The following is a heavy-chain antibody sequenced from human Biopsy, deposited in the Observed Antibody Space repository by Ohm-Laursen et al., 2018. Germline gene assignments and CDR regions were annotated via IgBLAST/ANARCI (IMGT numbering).Heavy chain of an antibody. CDR2: IIPFTGVT. Sequence: SVKVSCKASGATVTSYAISWVRQAPGQGLEWMGRIIPFTGVTNYAQNFQGKVTISADKSPPTVYVELSTLKPDDTAVYYCETDARWDPSLDAFHVWGQGTQVTVS. CDR3: ETDARWDPSLDAFHV. J-gene: IGHJ3*01. V-gene: IGHV1-69*04. D-gene: IGHD1-26*01. CDR1: GATVTSYA.